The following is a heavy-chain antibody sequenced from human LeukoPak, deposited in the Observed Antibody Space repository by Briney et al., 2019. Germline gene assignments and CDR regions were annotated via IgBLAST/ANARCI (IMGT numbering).Heavy chain of an antibody. CDR1: GLTFSTYS. Sequence: GGSLRLSCAASGLTFSTYSMNWVRQAPGKGLEWVSSISSSSSHIYYADSVKGRFTISRDNAKKSLYLQMNSLRAEDTAVYYCARVGEKAFHLWPEIDYWGQGTLVTVSS. CDR2: ISSSSSHI. CDR3: ARVGEKAFHLWPEIDY. V-gene: IGHV3-21*01. D-gene: IGHD5-24*01. J-gene: IGHJ4*02.